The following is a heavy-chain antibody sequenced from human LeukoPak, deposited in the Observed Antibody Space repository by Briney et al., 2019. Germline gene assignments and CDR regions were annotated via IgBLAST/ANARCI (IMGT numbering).Heavy chain of an antibody. CDR3: VKDGGGSFSTTYDY. CDR1: GFNFSSYG. D-gene: IGHD2-15*01. Sequence: GGSLRLSGAASGFNFSSYGRHWVRQAPGKGRVGGSCISDDGRSTSYADSVKGRFTISRDNAKNTLSLQMNSLRVEDTAMYYCVKDGGGSFSTTYDYWGQGTLVTVSS. V-gene: IGHV3-74*01. J-gene: IGHJ4*02. CDR2: ISDDGRST.